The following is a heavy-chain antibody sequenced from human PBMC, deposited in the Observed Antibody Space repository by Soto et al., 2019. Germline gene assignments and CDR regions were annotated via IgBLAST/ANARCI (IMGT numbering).Heavy chain of an antibody. CDR2: INSDGTLT. V-gene: IGHV3-74*01. J-gene: IGHJ4*02. Sequence: GGSLRLSCAASGFSFNNYWMHWVRQAPGKGLVWVSRINSDGTLTNYADSVKGRFTISRDNAKNTLYLQMNSLRAEDTAVYYCARGTSYAYDSTYDYWGQGTLVTVSS. D-gene: IGHD5-12*01. CDR1: GFSFNNYW. CDR3: ARGTSYAYDSTYDY.